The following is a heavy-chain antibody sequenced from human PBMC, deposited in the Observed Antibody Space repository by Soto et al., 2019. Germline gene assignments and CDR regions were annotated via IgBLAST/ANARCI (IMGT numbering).Heavy chain of an antibody. V-gene: IGHV3-23*01. CDR3: AKDRTYYYGSGTSAPNDY. CDR2: ISGSGGST. Sequence: SLRLSCAASGFTFSSYAMSWVRQAPGXGLEWVSAISGSGGSTYYADSVKGRFTISRDNSKNTLYLQMNSLRAEDTAVYYCAKDRTYYYGSGTSAPNDYWGQGTLVTVSS. J-gene: IGHJ4*02. CDR1: GFTFSSYA. D-gene: IGHD3-10*01.